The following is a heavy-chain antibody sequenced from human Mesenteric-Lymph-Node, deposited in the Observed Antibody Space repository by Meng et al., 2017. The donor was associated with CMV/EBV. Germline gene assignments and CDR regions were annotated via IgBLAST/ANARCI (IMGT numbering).Heavy chain of an antibody. Sequence: SETLSLTCTVSGGSMSGYYWSWIRQPPGKGLEWIGYIYNTGSTNYNPSLKSRVTMSVDTSKNQFSLKLSSVTATDTAVYHCVGVGIMGNGAAFDIWGQGTMVTVSS. V-gene: IGHV4-59*01. D-gene: IGHD1-26*01. CDR2: IYNTGST. CDR3: VGVGIMGNGAAFDI. CDR1: GGSMSGYY. J-gene: IGHJ3*02.